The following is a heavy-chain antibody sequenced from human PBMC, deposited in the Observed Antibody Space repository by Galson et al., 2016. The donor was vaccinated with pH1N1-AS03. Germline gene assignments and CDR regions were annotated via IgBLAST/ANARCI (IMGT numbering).Heavy chain of an antibody. CDR1: GFTFSTCA. CDR2: ILYDGSKK. Sequence: SLRLSCAASGFTFSTCAMHWVRQAPGKGLEWVAAILYDGSKKYYPDSVKGRFTISRDNSKNTVSLQMNSLRAEDTAVYYCARVEYSSSPRPGAFDLWGQGTMVTVSS. J-gene: IGHJ3*01. V-gene: IGHV3-30*07. D-gene: IGHD6-6*01. CDR3: ARVEYSSSPRPGAFDL.